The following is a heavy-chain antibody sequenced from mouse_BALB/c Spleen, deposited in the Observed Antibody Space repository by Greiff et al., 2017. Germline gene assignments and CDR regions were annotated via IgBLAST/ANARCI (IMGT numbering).Heavy chain of an antibody. CDR2: IDPSDSYT. CDR3: TRSGSRYYAMDY. Sequence: QVQLKQPGAELVKPGASVKMSCKASGYTFTSYWMHWVKQRPGQGLEWIGVIDPSDSYTSYNQKFKGKATLTVDTSSSTAYMQLSSLTSEDSAVYYCTRSGSRYYAMDYWGQGTSVTVSS. V-gene: IGHV1S127*01. J-gene: IGHJ4*01. D-gene: IGHD1-1*01. CDR1: GYTFTSYW.